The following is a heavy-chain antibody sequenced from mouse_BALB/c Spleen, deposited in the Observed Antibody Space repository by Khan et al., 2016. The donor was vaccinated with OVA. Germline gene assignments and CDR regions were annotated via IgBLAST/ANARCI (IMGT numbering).Heavy chain of an antibody. CDR1: GFTFSSFG. Sequence: EVHLVESGGGLVQPGGSRKLSCAASGFTFSSFGMHWVRQAPKKGLEWVAYISSGSSTIYYVDTVKGRFTISRDNPKNTLFLQMTSLRSEDTAMCYCARSGGNFHWYFDVWGAGTSVTVSS. CDR2: ISSGSSTI. J-gene: IGHJ1*01. CDR3: ARSGGNFHWYFDV. V-gene: IGHV5-17*02. D-gene: IGHD2-1*01.